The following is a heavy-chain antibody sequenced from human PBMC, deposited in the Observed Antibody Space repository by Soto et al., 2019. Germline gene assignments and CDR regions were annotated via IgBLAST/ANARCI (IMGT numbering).Heavy chain of an antibody. V-gene: IGHV3-11*01. CDR2: ISNSGNTI. J-gene: IGHJ4*02. CDR3: VRIPDTAIQLWSEYFFDN. Sequence: QVQLVASGGGLVRPGESLTLSCAGSGFTVTDSYMTWLRQAPGKAPEWISYISNSGNTIYFSASVKGRFTLSRDSATNSLHLHMTSLRYEDTAVYYCVRIPDTAIQLWSEYFFDNWGQGTRVTVPS. D-gene: IGHD5-18*01. CDR1: GFTVTDSY.